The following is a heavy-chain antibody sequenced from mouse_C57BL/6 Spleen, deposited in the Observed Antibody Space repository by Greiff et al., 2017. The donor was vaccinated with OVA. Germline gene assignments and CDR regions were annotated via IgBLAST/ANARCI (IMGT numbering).Heavy chain of an antibody. CDR3: AKSYGSSDDYAMDY. CDR1: GFSLTSYG. V-gene: IGHV2-5*01. CDR2: IWRGGST. Sequence: QVQLQQSGPGLVQPSQSLSITCTVSGFSLTSYGVHWVRQSPGKGLEWLGVIWRGGSTDYNAAFMSRLSITKDNSKSQVFFKMNSLQADDTAIYYCAKSYGSSDDYAMDYWGQGTSVTVSS. J-gene: IGHJ4*01. D-gene: IGHD1-1*01.